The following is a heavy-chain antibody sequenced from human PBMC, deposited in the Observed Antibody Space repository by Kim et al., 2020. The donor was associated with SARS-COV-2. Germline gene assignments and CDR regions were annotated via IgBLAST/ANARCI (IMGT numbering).Heavy chain of an antibody. Sequence: SETLSLTYTVSGGSISSGDYYWSWIRQPPEKGLEWIGNIYYSGRPDYIPSLKSRVTISIDTSKNQFSLKLSSVTAADTAVYYCARLQRSNWFDPWGQGTLVTVSS. CDR1: GGSISSGDYY. CDR2: IYYSGRP. D-gene: IGHD6-25*01. CDR3: ARLQRSNWFDP. J-gene: IGHJ5*02. V-gene: IGHV4-30-4*01.